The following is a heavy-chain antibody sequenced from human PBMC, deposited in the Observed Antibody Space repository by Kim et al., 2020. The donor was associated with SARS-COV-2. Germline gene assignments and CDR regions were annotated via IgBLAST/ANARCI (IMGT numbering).Heavy chain of an antibody. CDR2: ISSNGGST. D-gene: IGHD3-3*01. J-gene: IGHJ6*02. CDR3: VKDRERRFLEWLEGSYYYYYGMDV. CDR1: GFTFSSYA. V-gene: IGHV3-64D*09. Sequence: GGSLRLSCSASGFTFSSYAMHWVRQAPGKGLEYVSAISSNGGSTYYADSVKGRFTISRDNSKNTLYLQMSSLRAEDTAVYYCVKDRERRFLEWLEGSYYYYYGMDVWGQGTTVTVSS.